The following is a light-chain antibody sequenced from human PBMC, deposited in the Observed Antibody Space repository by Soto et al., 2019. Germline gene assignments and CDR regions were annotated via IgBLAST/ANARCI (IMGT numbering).Light chain of an antibody. CDR3: QQRSNWPPIT. J-gene: IGKJ5*01. V-gene: IGKV3-11*01. CDR2: DAS. Sequence: EIVLRQSPGTLSLSPGERATLXXRASQSVSSYLAWYQQKPGQAPRLXXYDASNRATGIPARFSGSGSWTDFTLTISSLEPEDFAVYYCQQRSNWPPITFGQGTRLEIK. CDR1: QSVSSY.